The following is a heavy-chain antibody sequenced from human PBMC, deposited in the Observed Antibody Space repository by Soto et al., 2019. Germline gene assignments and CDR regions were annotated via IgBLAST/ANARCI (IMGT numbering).Heavy chain of an antibody. J-gene: IGHJ4*02. CDR1: GYTFTSYD. Sequence: QVQLVQSGAEVKKPGASVKVSCKASGYTFTSYDMHWVRQAPGQRLEWMGWINAGNGNTKYSQKFQGRVTITRDTSASTAYMELSSLRSEDTAVYYCASAYSSSWSPGGYWGQGTLVTVSS. V-gene: IGHV1-3*01. CDR2: INAGNGNT. D-gene: IGHD6-13*01. CDR3: ASAYSSSWSPGGY.